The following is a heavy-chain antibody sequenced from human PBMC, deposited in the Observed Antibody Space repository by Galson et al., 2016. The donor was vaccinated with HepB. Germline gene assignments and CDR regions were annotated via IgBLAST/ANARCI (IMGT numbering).Heavy chain of an antibody. D-gene: IGHD1-14*01. V-gene: IGHV3-30*18. J-gene: IGHJ4*02. CDR3: AKQGLEGPGPTFDS. CDR1: GFTFSTHG. Sequence: SLRLSCAASGFTFSTHGMHWVRQAPGKGLEWVAVISYDGNNKYFADSVKGRFSISRDNSKNTLYLQINSLRAEDTAVFYCAKQGLEGPGPTFDSWGQGTLVTVSS. CDR2: ISYDGNNK.